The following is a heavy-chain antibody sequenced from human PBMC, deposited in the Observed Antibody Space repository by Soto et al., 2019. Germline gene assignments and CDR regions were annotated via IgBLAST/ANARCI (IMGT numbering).Heavy chain of an antibody. CDR1: GYTFTSYA. CDR3: ARGTVVVAAAFDY. Sequence: ASVKVSCKASGYTFTSYAVRWGRQAPGQRLEWMGWINAGNGNTKYSQKFQGRVTITRDTSASTAYMELSSLRSEDTAVYYCARGTVVVAAAFDYWGQGTLVTVSS. CDR2: INAGNGNT. J-gene: IGHJ4*02. V-gene: IGHV1-3*01. D-gene: IGHD2-15*01.